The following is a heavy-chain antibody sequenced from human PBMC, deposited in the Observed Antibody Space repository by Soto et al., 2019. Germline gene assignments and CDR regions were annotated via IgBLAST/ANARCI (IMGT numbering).Heavy chain of an antibody. CDR2: IIPIFGTA. CDR3: ARHRSSLVNIDY. CDR1: GGTFSSYA. Sequence: SVKVSCKASGGTFSSYAISWVRQAPGQGLEWMGGIIPIFGTANYAQKFQGRVTITADESTSTAYMELSSLRSEDTAVYYCARHRSSLVNIDYWGQGTLVTVSS. D-gene: IGHD6-19*01. J-gene: IGHJ4*02. V-gene: IGHV1-69*13.